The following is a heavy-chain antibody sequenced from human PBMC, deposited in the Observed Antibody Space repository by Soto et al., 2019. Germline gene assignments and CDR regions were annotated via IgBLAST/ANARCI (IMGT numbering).Heavy chain of an antibody. CDR3: ARGVKYYYDSSGYYLASYYYYGMDV. J-gene: IGHJ6*02. D-gene: IGHD3-22*01. V-gene: IGHV4-34*01. CDR2: INHSGST. CDR1: GGSFSGYY. Sequence: SETLSLTCAVYGGSFSGYYWSWIRQPPGKGLEWIGQINHSGSTNYNPSLKSRVTISVDTSKNQFSLKLSSVTAADTAVYYCARGVKYYYDSSGYYLASYYYYGMDVWGQGTTVTVSS.